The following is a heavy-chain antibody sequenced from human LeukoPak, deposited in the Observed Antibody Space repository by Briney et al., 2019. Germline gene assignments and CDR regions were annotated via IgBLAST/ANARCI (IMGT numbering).Heavy chain of an antibody. CDR1: GFTFSSYS. V-gene: IGHV3-21*01. D-gene: IGHD6-6*01. CDR3: ARDSIIAARPLDY. J-gene: IGHJ4*02. Sequence: GGSLRLSCAASGFTFSSYSMNWVRQAPGKGLEWVSSISSSSSYIYYADPVKGRFTISRDNAKNSPYLQMNSRRAEDTAVYYCARDSIIAARPLDYWGQGTLVTVSS. CDR2: ISSSSSYI.